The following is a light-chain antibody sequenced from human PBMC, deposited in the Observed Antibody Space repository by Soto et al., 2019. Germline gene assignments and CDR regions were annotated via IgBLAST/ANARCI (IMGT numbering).Light chain of an antibody. J-gene: IGKJ1*01. CDR3: QQYNSHSPK. V-gene: IGKV1-5*01. CDR2: DGT. CDR1: QSVNSW. Sequence: DIQMTQTPSALSASLGERVIITCRASQSVNSWLAWYQQKPGKAPNLLIYDGTSLENGVPSRFSGSGSGTEFTLTISSLQPDDFATYYCQQYNSHSPKFGQGTKV.